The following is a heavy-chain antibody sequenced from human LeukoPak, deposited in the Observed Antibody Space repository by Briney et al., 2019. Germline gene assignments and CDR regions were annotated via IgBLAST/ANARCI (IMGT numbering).Heavy chain of an antibody. V-gene: IGHV6-1*01. Sequence: SQTLSLTCAISVDSVSSNRATGNWLRQSPSRGLEWLGRTYYRSKWYNEYAVSVKSRITINPDTSKNQCTLQLNSVTPDDTAVYFCARGSPRHIDYWGQGTLVTVSS. CDR3: ARGSPRHIDY. CDR1: VDSVSSNRAT. J-gene: IGHJ4*02. D-gene: IGHD6-19*01. CDR2: TYYRSKWYN.